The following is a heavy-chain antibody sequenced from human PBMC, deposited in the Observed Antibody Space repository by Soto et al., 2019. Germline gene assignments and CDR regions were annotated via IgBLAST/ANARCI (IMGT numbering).Heavy chain of an antibody. CDR1: GFTVSSNY. CDR3: ARGTSSFHYYYRDV. CDR2: IYSGGST. Sequence: EVQLVESGGGLVQPGGSLRLSCAASGFTVSSNYMSWVRQAPGKGLEWVSVIYSGGSTYYADSVKGRFTISRHNSKNTLYLQMNSLRAEDTAVYYCARGTSSFHYYYRDVWGKGTTVTVSS. J-gene: IGHJ6*03. V-gene: IGHV3-53*04. D-gene: IGHD1-1*01.